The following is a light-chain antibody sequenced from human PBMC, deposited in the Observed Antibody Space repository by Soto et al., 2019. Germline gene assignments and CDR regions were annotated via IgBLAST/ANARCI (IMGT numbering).Light chain of an antibody. CDR2: GAS. Sequence: EIGLTQSPATLSLSPGERAGLSCRCIQSVSSSYLAWYQQKPGQAPRLLIYGASSRATGIPDRFSGSGSGTDFTLTISRLEPEDFAVYYCQHYGSTPRTFGGGTKVDIK. CDR1: QSVSSSY. V-gene: IGKV3-20*01. CDR3: QHYGSTPRT. J-gene: IGKJ4*01.